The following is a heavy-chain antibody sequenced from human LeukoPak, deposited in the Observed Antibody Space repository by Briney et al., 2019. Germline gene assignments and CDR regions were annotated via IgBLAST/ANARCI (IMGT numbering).Heavy chain of an antibody. CDR3: ARLRRTVRGIWYFDL. J-gene: IGHJ2*01. CDR2: IFTSGTT. V-gene: IGHV4-4*07. D-gene: IGHD3-10*01. CDR1: GDSISSYY. Sequence: PSETLFLTCTVSGDSISSYYWSWIRQPAGKGLEWIGRIFTSGTTKHNPSLTSRVAMSVDTSQNHFSLTLTSMTAADTAVYYCARLRRTVRGIWYFDLWGRGTLVTVSS.